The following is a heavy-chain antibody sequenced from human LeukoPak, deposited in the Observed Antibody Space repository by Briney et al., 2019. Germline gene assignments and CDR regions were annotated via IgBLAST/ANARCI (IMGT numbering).Heavy chain of an antibody. CDR3: ARVVRYDFWSGAPNWFDP. D-gene: IGHD3-3*01. J-gene: IGHJ5*02. Sequence: PSETLSLTCTVSGDSISSGDYYWSWFRQPAGKGLEWIGRIYTSGSTNYNPSLKSRVTISVDTSKNQFSLKLSSVTAADTAVYYCARVVRYDFWSGAPNWFDPWGQGTLVTVSS. CDR1: GDSISSGDYY. V-gene: IGHV4-61*02. CDR2: IYTSGST.